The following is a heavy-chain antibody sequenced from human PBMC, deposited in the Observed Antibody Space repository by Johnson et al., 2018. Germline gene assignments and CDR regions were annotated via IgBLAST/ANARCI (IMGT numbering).Heavy chain of an antibody. CDR3: AELSSSTFDI. Sequence: VQLLETGGGLVQPGGSLRLSCAASGFTFSSYWMHWVRQAPGKGLVWVSRINSDGSTTNYADSVKGRFTISRDNAKNTLYLQMNSLRAEDTAVYYCAELSSSTFDIWGQGTVVTVSS. CDR1: GFTFSSYW. D-gene: IGHD6-6*01. CDR2: INSDGSTT. V-gene: IGHV3-74*01. J-gene: IGHJ3*02.